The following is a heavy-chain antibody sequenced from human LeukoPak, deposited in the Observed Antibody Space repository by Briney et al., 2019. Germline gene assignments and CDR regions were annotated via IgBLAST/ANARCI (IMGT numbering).Heavy chain of an antibody. CDR2: LNEDGSTA. CDR3: VRERIYYSDLAYKERENFDP. CDR1: GFTFSLYW. D-gene: IGHD1-26*01. Sequence: GGSLRLSCAASGFTFSLYWMHWVRQGPGKGLMWVSRLNEDGSTAVYADSVKGRFTMSRDNAKGKLFLEMRGLTVEDTAIYFCVRERIYYSDLAYKERENFDPWGRGTLVTVSS. J-gene: IGHJ5*02. V-gene: IGHV3-74*01.